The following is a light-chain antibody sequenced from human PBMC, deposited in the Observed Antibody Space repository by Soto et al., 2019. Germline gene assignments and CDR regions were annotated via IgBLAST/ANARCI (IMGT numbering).Light chain of an antibody. CDR1: TGAVTSDYH. V-gene: IGLV7-43*01. Sequence: QTVVTQEPSVTVSPGGTGTLTCASSTGAVTSDYHANWFQQKPGQAPRALIYSTGNKHSWTPARFSGSLLGGKAALTLSGVQPEDEAEYYCLLYYAGAPAFGGGTQLTVL. CDR2: STG. CDR3: LLYYAGAPA. J-gene: IGLJ3*02.